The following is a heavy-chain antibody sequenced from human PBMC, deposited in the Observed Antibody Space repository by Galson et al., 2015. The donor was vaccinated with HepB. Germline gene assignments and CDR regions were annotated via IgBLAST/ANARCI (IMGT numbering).Heavy chain of an antibody. CDR2: VHSRGSI. CDR1: GGSISGSY. CDR3: ARGRSGWYYYFDS. V-gene: IGHV4-59*01. J-gene: IGHJ4*02. D-gene: IGHD6-19*01. Sequence: ETLSLTCTVSGGSISGSYWSWIRQPPGKGLEWLGYVHSRGSIDYNPSLASRAPISVDTSKNQFSLELSSVTAADAAVYFCARGRSGWYYYFDSWGQGTLVTVSS.